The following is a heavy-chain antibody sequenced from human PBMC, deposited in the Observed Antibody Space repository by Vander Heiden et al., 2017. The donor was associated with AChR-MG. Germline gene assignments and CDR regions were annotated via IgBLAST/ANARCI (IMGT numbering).Heavy chain of an antibody. CDR2: ISDSGNT. Sequence: QVQLQESGPGLVKSSQTLSLTCTVSGVSITSGGYYWSWLRQHPGKGLEWIGDISDSGNTYYNPSLMSRVTISADTFKNQFFMELNSVTAADTAVYHCARVYYSDGPLDYWGQGTLVTVPS. J-gene: IGHJ4*02. CDR1: GVSITSGGYY. CDR3: ARVYYSDGPLDY. D-gene: IGHD3-22*01. V-gene: IGHV4-31*03.